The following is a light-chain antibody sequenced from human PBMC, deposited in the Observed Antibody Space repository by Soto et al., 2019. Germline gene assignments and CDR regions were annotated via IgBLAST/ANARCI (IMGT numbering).Light chain of an antibody. Sequence: EIVLTQSPATLSLSPGEGATLSCRASQSVGSYLAWYQQKLGQAPRLLIYDASKRATGIPARFRGSVSGNDFTLNINNLEPEDGTVYYGQQRNYWPITFGQGTRLEIK. J-gene: IGKJ5*01. CDR3: QQRNYWPIT. CDR2: DAS. CDR1: QSVGSY. V-gene: IGKV3-11*01.